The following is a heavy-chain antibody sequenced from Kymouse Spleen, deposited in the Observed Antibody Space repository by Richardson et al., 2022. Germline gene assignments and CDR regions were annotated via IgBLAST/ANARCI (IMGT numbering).Heavy chain of an antibody. Sequence: QVQLQQWGAGLLKPSETLSLTCAVYGGSFSGYYWSWIRQPPGKGLEWIGEINHSGSTNYNPSLKSRVTISVDTSKNQFSLKLSSVTAADTAVYYCASIVATPRDYYYGMDVWGQGTTVTVSS. D-gene: IGHD5-12*01. CDR2: INHSGST. J-gene: IGHJ6*02. V-gene: IGHV4-34*01. CDR1: GGSFSGYY. CDR3: ASIVATPRDYYYGMDV.